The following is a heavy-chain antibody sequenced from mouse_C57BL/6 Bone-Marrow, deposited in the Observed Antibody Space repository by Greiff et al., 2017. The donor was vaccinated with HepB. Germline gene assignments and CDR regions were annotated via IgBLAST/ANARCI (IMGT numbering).Heavy chain of an antibody. V-gene: IGHV1-81*01. D-gene: IGHD2-4*01. CDR2: IYPRSGKT. J-gene: IGHJ4*01. CDR1: GYTFTSYG. Sequence: QVQLQQSGAELVRPGASVKLSCKASGYTFTSYGISWVKQRTVQGLDWIGEIYPRSGKTYYNQKFKGKATLAADNSSSTAYMELRNLTSEDSAVYFCARGGLRRRAMYYWGQGTSVTVSS. CDR3: ARGGLRRRAMYY.